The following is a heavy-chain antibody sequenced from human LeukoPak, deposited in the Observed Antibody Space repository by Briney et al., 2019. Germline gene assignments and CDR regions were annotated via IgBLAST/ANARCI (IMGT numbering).Heavy chain of an antibody. D-gene: IGHD3-22*01. J-gene: IGHJ4*02. CDR2: INPSGGST. V-gene: IGHV1-46*01. Sequence: ASVKVSCKASGYTFTSYYMHWVQQAPGQGLEWMGIINPSGGSTSYAQKFQGRVTMTRDTSTSTVYMELSSLRSEDTAVYYCASATYYYDSSGYFDYWGQGTLVTVSS. CDR1: GYTFTSYY. CDR3: ASATYYYDSSGYFDY.